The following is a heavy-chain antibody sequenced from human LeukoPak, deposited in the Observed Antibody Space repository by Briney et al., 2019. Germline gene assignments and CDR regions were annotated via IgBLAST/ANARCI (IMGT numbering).Heavy chain of an antibody. J-gene: IGHJ4*02. V-gene: IGHV1-69*13. CDR1: GGTFSSYA. Sequence: SVKVSCKASGGTFSSYAISWVRQAPGQGLEWMGGIIPIFGTANYAQKFQGRVTNTADESTSTAYMELSSLRSEDTAVYYCASVVGATWYYFDYWGQGTLVTVSS. CDR3: ASVVGATWYYFDY. CDR2: IIPIFGTA. D-gene: IGHD1-26*01.